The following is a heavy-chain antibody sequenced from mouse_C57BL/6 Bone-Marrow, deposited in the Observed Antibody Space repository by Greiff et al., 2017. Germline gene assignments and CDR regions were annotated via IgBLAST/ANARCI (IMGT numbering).Heavy chain of an antibody. CDR3: TRSRNYAWFAY. D-gene: IGHD2-1*01. CDR2: IDPETGGT. CDR1: GYTFTDYE. J-gene: IGHJ3*01. Sequence: VKLQQSGAELVRPGASVTLSCKASGYTFTDYEMHWVKQTPVHGLEWIGAIDPETGGTAYNQKFKGKAILTADKSSSTAYMELRSLTSEDSAVXYCTRSRNYAWFAYWGQGTLVTVSA. V-gene: IGHV1-15*01.